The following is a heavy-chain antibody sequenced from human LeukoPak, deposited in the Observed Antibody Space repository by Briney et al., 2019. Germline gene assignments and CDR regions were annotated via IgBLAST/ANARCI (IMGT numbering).Heavy chain of an antibody. J-gene: IGHJ4*02. V-gene: IGHV3-23*01. CDR1: GFTFSSYA. Sequence: PGGSLRLSCAASGFTFSSYAMSWVRQAPGKGLEWVSGISGSGGTKYYADSVKGRFTISRDNSKNTLYLQMNSLRAEDTAVYYCAKAPTTVTPSNFDYSGQGTLVTVSS. CDR2: ISGSGGTK. D-gene: IGHD4-17*01. CDR3: AKAPTTVTPSNFDY.